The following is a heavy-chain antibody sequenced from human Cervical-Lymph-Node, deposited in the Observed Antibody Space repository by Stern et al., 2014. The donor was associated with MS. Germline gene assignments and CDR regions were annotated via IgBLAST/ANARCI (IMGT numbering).Heavy chain of an antibody. J-gene: IGHJ4*02. CDR2: ISAYNGNA. CDR1: GYTFTTYA. D-gene: IGHD3-22*01. CDR3: AREKYYYDSSGYYYYFDY. V-gene: IGHV1-18*01. Sequence: QLVQSGAEVKRPGASVKVSCKASGYTFTTYAVSWVRQAPGQGLEWMGWISAYNGNANYAQKLQGRVTMTTDTSTSTAYMELRSLRSDDTAVYYCAREKYYYDSSGYYYYFDYWGQGTLVTVSS.